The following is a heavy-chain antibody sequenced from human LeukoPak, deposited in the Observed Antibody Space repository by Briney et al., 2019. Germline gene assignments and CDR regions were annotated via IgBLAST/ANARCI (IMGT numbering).Heavy chain of an antibody. V-gene: IGHV1-58*01. CDR1: GFTFTSSA. CDR3: ARAPSVLLWFGDP. D-gene: IGHD3-10*01. Sequence: GTSVKVSCKASGFTFTSSAVQWVRQARGQRLEWIGWIVVGSGNTNYAQKFQERVTITRDMSTSTAYMELSSLRSDDTAVYYCARAPSVLLWFGDPWGQGTLVTVSS. CDR2: IVVGSGNT. J-gene: IGHJ5*02.